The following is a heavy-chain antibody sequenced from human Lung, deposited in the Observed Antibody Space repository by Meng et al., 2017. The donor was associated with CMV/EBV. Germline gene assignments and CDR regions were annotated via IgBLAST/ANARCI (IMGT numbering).Heavy chain of an antibody. J-gene: IGHJ4*02. CDR2: INPKNGDP. D-gene: IGHD1-26*01. Sequence: ASXXVSCKTSGFNFYGFYIHWVRRAPGQGLEWMGRINPKNGDPKYAQRFEGRVSMTTDTSITTVYMELRSLRSDDTAFYYCTRRPLGSTRPFDYWGQGSLVTVS. CDR1: GFNFYGFY. V-gene: IGHV1-2*06. CDR3: TRRPLGSTRPFDY.